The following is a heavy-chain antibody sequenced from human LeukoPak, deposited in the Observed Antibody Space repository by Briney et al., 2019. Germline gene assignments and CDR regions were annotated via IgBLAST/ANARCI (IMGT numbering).Heavy chain of an antibody. V-gene: IGHV3-30*18. CDR3: AKDLYDIVVVPAALNFDY. D-gene: IGHD2-2*01. CDR2: ISYDGSNK. J-gene: IGHJ4*02. CDR1: GFTFSSYG. Sequence: PGRSLRLSCAACGFTFSSYGMHLVRQAPGKGLEWVAVISYDGSNKYYADSVKGRFTISRDNSKNTLYLQMNSLRAEDTAVYYCAKDLYDIVVVPAALNFDYWGQGTLVTVSS.